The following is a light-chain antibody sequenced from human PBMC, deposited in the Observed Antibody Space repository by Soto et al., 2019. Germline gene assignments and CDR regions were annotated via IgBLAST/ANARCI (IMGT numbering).Light chain of an antibody. CDR3: QQNNSYSVA. Sequence: ISMTQCASKLSESVCDIVTITCRASQSISSSLAWYQQKPGKAPKLLIYKASSLESGVPSRFSGSGSGTEFTLTISSLQPDDFATYYCQQNNSYSVAFGRGTKVDIK. CDR1: QSISSS. J-gene: IGKJ1*01. CDR2: KAS. V-gene: IGKV1-5*03.